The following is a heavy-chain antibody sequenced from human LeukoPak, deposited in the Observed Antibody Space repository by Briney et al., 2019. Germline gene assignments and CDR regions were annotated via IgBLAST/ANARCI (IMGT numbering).Heavy chain of an antibody. V-gene: IGHV3-23*01. CDR1: GFTFSNYA. Sequence: PGGSLRLSRAASCAASGFTFSNYAMSWVRQAPGKGLEWVSALRGADERTYYADSVKGRFTISRDLSKNTLSLQMNSLRAEDSALYYCARSTGYRNFDYWGQGTLVTVSS. CDR2: LRGADERT. J-gene: IGHJ4*02. CDR3: ARSTGYRNFDY. D-gene: IGHD5-18*01.